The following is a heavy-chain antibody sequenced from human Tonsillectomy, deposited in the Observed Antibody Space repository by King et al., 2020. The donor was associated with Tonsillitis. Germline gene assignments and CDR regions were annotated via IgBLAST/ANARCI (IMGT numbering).Heavy chain of an antibody. CDR1: GFTFSSYP. D-gene: IGHD6-13*01. CDR2: ISYDGSNK. V-gene: IGHV3-30*04. Sequence: VQLVESGGGVVQPGRFLRLSCAASGFTFSSYPMHWVRQAPGKGLEWVAVISYDGSNKYYADSVKGRFTISRDNSKTTLFLQMSSLRAEDTAVYYCARESLASEDSSSWYEPFDYWGQGTLVSVSS. J-gene: IGHJ4*02. CDR3: ARESLASEDSSSWYEPFDY.